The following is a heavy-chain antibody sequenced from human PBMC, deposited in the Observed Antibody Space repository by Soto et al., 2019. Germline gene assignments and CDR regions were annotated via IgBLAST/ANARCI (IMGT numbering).Heavy chain of an antibody. D-gene: IGHD1-26*01. CDR1: GGSISSSSYY. CDR3: ARLRKVGKSLDY. V-gene: IGHV4-39*01. J-gene: IGHJ4*02. CDR2: IYCSGST. Sequence: QLQLQESGPGLVKPSETLSLTCTVSGGSISSSSYYWGWIRQPPGKGLEWIGSIYCSGSTYYNPSLKSRVTISVDTSKNQFSLKLSSVTAADTAVYYCARLRKVGKSLDYWGQGTLVTVSS.